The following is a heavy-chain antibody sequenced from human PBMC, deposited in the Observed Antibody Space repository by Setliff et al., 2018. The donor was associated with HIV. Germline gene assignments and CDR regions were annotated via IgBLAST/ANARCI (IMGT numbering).Heavy chain of an antibody. CDR3: IIAYSSGWLAPMGFDS. V-gene: IGHV4-39*01. J-gene: IGHJ4*02. CDR1: AGSIRSSTYY. CDR2: IYYSGST. D-gene: IGHD6-19*01. Sequence: SETLSLTCTVSAGSIRSSTYYWAWIRQPPGKGLEWIGTIYYSGSTYYNPSLKSRATISVDMSKNQFSLRLSSVTAADTAVYYCIIAYSSGWLAPMGFDSWGQGTLVTAPQ.